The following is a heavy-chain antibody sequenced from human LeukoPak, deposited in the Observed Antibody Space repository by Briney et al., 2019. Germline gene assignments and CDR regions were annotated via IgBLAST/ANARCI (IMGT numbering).Heavy chain of an antibody. D-gene: IGHD5-24*01. CDR3: ARDQSRDGYNPLYYYGLDV. Sequence: SVKVSCKASGGTLSSTVITWVRQAPGQGLEWMGRIIPILGFANYAQKFQGRVTITADTSANIAYMELSSLTSGDTAVYYCARDQSRDGYNPLYYYGLDVWGQGTTITVSS. CDR1: GGTLSSTV. V-gene: IGHV1-69*04. J-gene: IGHJ6*02. CDR2: IIPILGFA.